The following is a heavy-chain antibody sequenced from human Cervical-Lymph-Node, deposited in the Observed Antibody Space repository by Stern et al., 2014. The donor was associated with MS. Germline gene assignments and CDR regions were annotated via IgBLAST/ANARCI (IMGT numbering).Heavy chain of an antibody. V-gene: IGHV1-46*01. CDR2: IYPSGGST. CDR1: GYTFTTYY. J-gene: IGHJ3*01. Sequence: QVQLVQSGAAGKRPGDSVKVSRKASGYTFTTYYRHWVRQAPGQGLEWMGMIYPSGGSTSYAPKFQGRVTITRDTSTSTIYMELSSLRSEDTAIYYCARDRFAFDFWGQGTMVTVSS. CDR3: ARDRFAFDF.